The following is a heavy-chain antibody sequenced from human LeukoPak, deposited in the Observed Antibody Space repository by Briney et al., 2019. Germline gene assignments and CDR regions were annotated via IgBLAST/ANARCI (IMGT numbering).Heavy chain of an antibody. D-gene: IGHD1-26*01. J-gene: IGHJ6*02. CDR1: GGSISRGSYY. CDR3: ARALPNYYYGMDV. CDR2: IYYSGST. Sequence: TLSLTCIVSGGSISRGSYYWNWIRQPAGKGLEWIGYIYYSGSTYYNPSLKSRVTISVDTSKNQFSLKLSSVTAADTAVYYCARALPNYYYGMDVWGQGTTVTVSS. V-gene: IGHV4-30-4*08.